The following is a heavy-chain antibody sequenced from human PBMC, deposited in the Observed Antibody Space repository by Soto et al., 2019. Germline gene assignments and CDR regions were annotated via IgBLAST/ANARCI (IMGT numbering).Heavy chain of an antibody. CDR2: ISGSCTNI. J-gene: IGHJ4*02. CDR3: VRMLTMVRGDTGFRDFDY. D-gene: IGHD3-10*01. Sequence: EVQLLESGGGLVQPGGSLRLSCAASGFTFSSYAMSWVRQAPGRGLEWVSAISGSCTNIYYTDSVKGRFTISRDTSMNTLYLQMNILRAEDTAAYYGVRMLTMVRGDTGFRDFDYWGQGTLVTVSS. CDR1: GFTFSSYA. V-gene: IGHV3-23*01.